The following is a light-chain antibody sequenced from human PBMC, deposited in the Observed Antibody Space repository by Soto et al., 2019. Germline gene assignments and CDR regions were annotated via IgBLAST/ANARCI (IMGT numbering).Light chain of an antibody. Sequence: QSVLTQPPSVSGAPGQGVTISCTGSSSNIGKDYDVHWYQQLPGAAPRLLIYSNFNRPSGVPYRFSGSKSGSSASLVITGLQAEEEADYYCQAYDNSLSGWVFGGGTKLTVL. CDR1: SSNIGKDYD. CDR3: QAYDNSLSGWV. V-gene: IGLV1-40*01. J-gene: IGLJ3*02. CDR2: SNF.